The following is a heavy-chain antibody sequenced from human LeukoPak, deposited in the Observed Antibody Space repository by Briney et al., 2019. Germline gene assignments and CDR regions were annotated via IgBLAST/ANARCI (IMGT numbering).Heavy chain of an antibody. V-gene: IGHV4-4*07. CDR1: GGSISSYY. CDR3: ARESTMVRGVKRNDAFDI. Sequence: SETLSLTCAVSGGSISSYYWSWIRQPAGKGLEWIGRIYTSGSTNYNPSLKSRVTMSVDTSKNQFSLKLSSVTAADTAVYYCARESTMVRGVKRNDAFDIWGQGTMVTVSS. CDR2: IYTSGST. J-gene: IGHJ3*02. D-gene: IGHD3-10*01.